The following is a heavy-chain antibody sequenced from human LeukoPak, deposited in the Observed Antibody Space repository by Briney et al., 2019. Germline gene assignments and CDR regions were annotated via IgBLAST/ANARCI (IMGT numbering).Heavy chain of an antibody. CDR2: IHHSGGT. Sequence: SETLSLTCSVSGVSASSGNYYWSWIRQPSGKGLEWIGYIHHSGGTYYNPSLNSRVTIALDRPKSQFSLKLSSVTAADTAVYYCARVGTLNSSSWYYFDYWGQGTLVTVSS. J-gene: IGHJ4*02. CDR1: GVSASSGNYY. D-gene: IGHD6-13*01. V-gene: IGHV4-30-2*01. CDR3: ARVGTLNSSSWYYFDY.